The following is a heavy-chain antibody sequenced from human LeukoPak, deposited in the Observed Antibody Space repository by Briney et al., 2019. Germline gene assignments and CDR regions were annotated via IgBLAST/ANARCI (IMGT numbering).Heavy chain of an antibody. J-gene: IGHJ4*02. V-gene: IGHV4-39*07. Sequence: SETLSLTCTVSGGSISSTSYYWGWIRQPPGKGLEWIGSIYYSGSTYYNPSLKSRVAISADRSKNQFSLKLSSVTAADTAVYYCGRDGDSSGWTRSDYWGQGTLVTVSS. CDR1: GGSISSTSYY. D-gene: IGHD6-19*01. CDR2: IYYSGST. CDR3: GRDGDSSGWTRSDY.